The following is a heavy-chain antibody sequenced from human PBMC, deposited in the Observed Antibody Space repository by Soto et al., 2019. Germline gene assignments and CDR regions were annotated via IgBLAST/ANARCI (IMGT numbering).Heavy chain of an antibody. Sequence: EVQLVESGGGLVQPGGSLRLSCAASGFSFSDYWMSWVRQAPGKGLEWVANVKQDGSERYYVGSVKGRFTISRDNAKNSLYLQMNSLRAEDTAVYYFARERVVVPATIFYYYALDVWGQGTTVTVSS. J-gene: IGHJ6*02. CDR2: VKQDGSER. CDR3: ARERVVVPATIFYYYALDV. CDR1: GFSFSDYW. D-gene: IGHD2-15*01. V-gene: IGHV3-7*05.